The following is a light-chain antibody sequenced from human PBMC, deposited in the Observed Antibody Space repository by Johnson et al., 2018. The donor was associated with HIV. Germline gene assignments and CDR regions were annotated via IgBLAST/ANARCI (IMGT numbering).Light chain of an antibody. CDR3: GTWDTSLSAGGV. J-gene: IGLJ1*01. V-gene: IGLV1-51*02. Sequence: QSVLTQPPSASGTPGQRVTISCSGSSSNIGTNTVSWYQQLPGTAPKFFIYSNNERPSGIPDRFSGSKSGTSATLGITGLQTGDEADYYCGTWDTSLSAGGVFGTGTKVTVL. CDR2: SNN. CDR1: SSNIGTNT.